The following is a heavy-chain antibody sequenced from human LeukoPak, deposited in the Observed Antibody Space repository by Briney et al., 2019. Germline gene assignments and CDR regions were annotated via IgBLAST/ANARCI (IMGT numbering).Heavy chain of an antibody. Sequence: PGRSLRLSCAASGFTFSSYAMHWVRQAPGKGLEWVAVISYDGSNKYYADSVKGRFTISRDNSKNTLYLQMNSLRAEDTAVYYCASTTEVPKDNCSGGSCYSGYYYGMDVWGQGTTVTVSS. CDR2: ISYDGSNK. V-gene: IGHV3-30-3*01. J-gene: IGHJ6*02. CDR3: ASTTEVPKDNCSGGSCYSGYYYGMDV. D-gene: IGHD2-15*01. CDR1: GFTFSSYA.